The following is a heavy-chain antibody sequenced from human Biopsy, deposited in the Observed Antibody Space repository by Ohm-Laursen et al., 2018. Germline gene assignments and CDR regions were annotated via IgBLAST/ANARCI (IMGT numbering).Heavy chain of an antibody. CDR3: ARHGDNDYSNFDS. CDR2: ISTSGSST. D-gene: IGHD4-11*01. CDR1: GFIFSDYK. J-gene: IGHJ4*02. V-gene: IGHV3-21*01. Sequence: SLRLSCAAPGFIFSDYKMNWVRQPPGKGLEWVSSISTSGSSTNYADSVKGRFTMSRDNAEKSLYLQMNSLGVEDTAVYYCARHGDNDYSNFDSWGQGALVTVSS.